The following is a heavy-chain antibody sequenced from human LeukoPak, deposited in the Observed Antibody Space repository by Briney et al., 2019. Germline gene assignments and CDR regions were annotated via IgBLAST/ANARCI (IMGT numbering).Heavy chain of an antibody. J-gene: IGHJ3*01. CDR2: IHHDGRT. CDR3: ARDVVPRDYGDTLNAYDL. Sequence: PSETLSLTCAVSGGSLSGYYWSWIRQSPGKGPEWMGDIHHDGRTKYKSSFKSRITIFLVSSKNEVSLRLSTVTPADTALYFCARDVVPRDYGDTLNAYDLWGQGTMVTVS. D-gene: IGHD4-17*01. CDR1: GGSLSGYY. V-gene: IGHV4-34*01.